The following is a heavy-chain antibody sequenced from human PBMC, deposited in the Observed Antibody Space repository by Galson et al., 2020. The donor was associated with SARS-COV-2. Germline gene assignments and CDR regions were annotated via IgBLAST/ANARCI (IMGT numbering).Heavy chain of an antibody. CDR1: GFTFSSYG. CDR3: ARDIPAIAAAGTDAFDI. J-gene: IGHJ3*02. Sequence: GGSLRLSCAASGFTFSSYGLHWVRQAPGKGLEWVAVIWYDGSNKYYADSVKGRFTISRDNSKNTLYLQMNSLRAGDTAVYYCARDIPAIAAAGTDAFDIWGQGTMVTVSS. V-gene: IGHV3-33*01. CDR2: IWYDGSNK. D-gene: IGHD6-13*01.